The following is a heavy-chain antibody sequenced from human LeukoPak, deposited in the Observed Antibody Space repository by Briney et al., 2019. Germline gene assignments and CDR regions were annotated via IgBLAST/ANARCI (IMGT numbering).Heavy chain of an antibody. CDR1: GFTVSSNY. CDR3: ARADRGSHSYFQH. CDR2: IYRDSTT. D-gene: IGHD1-26*01. J-gene: IGHJ1*01. Sequence: PGGSLRLSCAASGFTVSSNYMSWVRQAPGKGLEWVSIIYRDSTTYYADSVKGRFTISRDNSKNTLYLQMDSLRAEDTAVYYCARADRGSHSYFQHWGQGTLVTVSS. V-gene: IGHV3-53*01.